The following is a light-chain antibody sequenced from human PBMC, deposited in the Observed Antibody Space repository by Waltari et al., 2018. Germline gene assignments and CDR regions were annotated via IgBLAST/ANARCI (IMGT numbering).Light chain of an antibody. Sequence: QSMLTQPPSVSAAPGQKVTISCSGSSSNIGYNYVSWYQHLPGTAPKLLIYENDERPSGIPDRVSGAKSGRSATLGITGLQTGDEADYYCGTWDSSLSPLWVFGGGTKLTVL. CDR2: END. CDR3: GTWDSSLSPLWV. V-gene: IGLV1-51*01. J-gene: IGLJ3*02. CDR1: SSNIGYNY.